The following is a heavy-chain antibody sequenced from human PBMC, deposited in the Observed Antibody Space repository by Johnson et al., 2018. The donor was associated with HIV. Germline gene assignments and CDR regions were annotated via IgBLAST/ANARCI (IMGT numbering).Heavy chain of an antibody. D-gene: IGHD3-22*01. CDR2: ISGSGGST. V-gene: IGHV3-23*04. J-gene: IGHJ3*02. CDR1: GFAVSSNY. Sequence: VQLVESGGGLVQSGGSLRLSCGVSGFAVSSNYMSWVRQAPGKGLEWVSAISGSGGSTYYADSVKGRFTISRDNSKNTLYLQMNSLRAEDTAVYYCARRLAHYYDTGGAFDIWGQGTMVTVSS. CDR3: ARRLAHYYDTGGAFDI.